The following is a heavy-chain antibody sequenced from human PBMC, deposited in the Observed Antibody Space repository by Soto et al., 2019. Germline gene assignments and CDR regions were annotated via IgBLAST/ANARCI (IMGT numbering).Heavy chain of an antibody. V-gene: IGHV4-59*08. Sequence: SETLSLTCTVSGGSISSYYWSWIRQPPGKGLEWIGYIYCSGSTNYNPSLKSRVTISVDTSKNQFSLKLSSVTAADTAVYYCARPIYSSRNSGAFDIWGQGTMVTVSS. CDR1: GGSISSYY. D-gene: IGHD3-22*01. J-gene: IGHJ3*02. CDR2: IYCSGST. CDR3: ARPIYSSRNSGAFDI.